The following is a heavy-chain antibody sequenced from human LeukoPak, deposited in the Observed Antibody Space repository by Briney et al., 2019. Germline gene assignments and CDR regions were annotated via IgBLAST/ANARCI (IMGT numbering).Heavy chain of an antibody. J-gene: IGHJ4*02. D-gene: IGHD3-16*02. CDR1: GGSFSGYY. V-gene: IGHV4-34*01. CDR2: INHSGST. CDR3: GRLSPIVDY. Sequence: KTSETLSLTCAVYGGSFSGYYWSWIRQPPGKGLEWIGEINHSGSTNYNPSLKSRVTISVDTSKNQFSLKLSSVTAADTAVYYCGRLSPIVDYWGQGTLVTVSS.